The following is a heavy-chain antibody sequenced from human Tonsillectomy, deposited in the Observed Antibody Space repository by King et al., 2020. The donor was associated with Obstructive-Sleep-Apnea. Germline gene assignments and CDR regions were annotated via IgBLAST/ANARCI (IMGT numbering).Heavy chain of an antibody. CDR2: INPNSGGT. CDR3: ARDIGIADFDY. CDR1: GYTFTGYY. J-gene: IGHJ4*02. Sequence: QLVQSGAEVKKPGASVKVSCRSSGYTFTGYYMHWVRQAPGQGLEWMGRINPNSGGTNFAQKFQGRVTMTRDTSMSTAYMDLSRLRSDDTAVYYCARDIGIADFDYWGQGTLVTVSS. V-gene: IGHV1-2*06. D-gene: IGHD1-26*01.